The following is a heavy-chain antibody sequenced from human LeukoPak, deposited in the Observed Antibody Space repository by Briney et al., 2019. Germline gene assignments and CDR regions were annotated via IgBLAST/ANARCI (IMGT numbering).Heavy chain of an antibody. D-gene: IGHD6-13*01. CDR2: INPNSGGT. CDR1: GYTFTGYY. V-gene: IGHV1-2*02. Sequence: ASVTVSCKASGYTFTGYYMHWVRQAPGQGLEWMGWINPNSGGTNYAQKFQGRVTMTRDTSISTAYMELSRLRSDDTAVYYCARAWYSSSWYARVYFDYWGQGTLVTVSS. CDR3: ARAWYSSSWYARVYFDY. J-gene: IGHJ4*02.